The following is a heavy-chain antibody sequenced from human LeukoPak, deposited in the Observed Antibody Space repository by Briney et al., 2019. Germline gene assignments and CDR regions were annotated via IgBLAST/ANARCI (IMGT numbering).Heavy chain of an antibody. Sequence: PGGSLRLFCAASEFTFSAYGMHWLRQRPGKGLESLAVISPDASETYYANSVKGRFTISRDNSKNTLYLQMNSLRAEDTAVYYCARDCPKGVRGVIPQLFKYNWFDPWGQGTLVTVSS. CDR3: ARDCPKGVRGVIPQLFKYNWFDP. V-gene: IGHV3-30*03. J-gene: IGHJ5*02. D-gene: IGHD3-10*01. CDR2: ISPDASET. CDR1: EFTFSAYG.